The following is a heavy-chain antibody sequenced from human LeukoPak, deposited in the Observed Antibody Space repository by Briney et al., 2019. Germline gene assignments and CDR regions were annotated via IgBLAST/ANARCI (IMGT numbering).Heavy chain of an antibody. Sequence: GRSLDLSCAASGFRFVDYAMHWVRQAPGKGLEWVSGIIRDSRTIVYADSVKGRFTISRDNAKNSLYLQMGSLTTEDTAFYYCAAKKGGTASFDYWGQGTLVTVSP. CDR3: AAKKGGTASFDY. CDR1: GFRFVDYA. D-gene: IGHD1-7*01. V-gene: IGHV3-9*01. CDR2: IIRDSRTI. J-gene: IGHJ4*02.